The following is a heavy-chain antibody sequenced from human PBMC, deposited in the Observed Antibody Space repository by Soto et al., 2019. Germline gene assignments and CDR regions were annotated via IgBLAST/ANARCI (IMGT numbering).Heavy chain of an antibody. Sequence: ASVKVSCKASGYTFTSYYMHWVRQAPGQGLEWMGIINPSGGSTSFAQKFQGRVTMTRDTSTSTVYMELSSLRSEDTAVYYCARVLNNGDCGGDCYTFGYWGQGTLVTVSS. CDR2: INPSGGST. CDR3: ARVLNNGDCGGDCYTFGY. J-gene: IGHJ4*02. D-gene: IGHD2-21*02. CDR1: GYTFTSYY. V-gene: IGHV1-46*01.